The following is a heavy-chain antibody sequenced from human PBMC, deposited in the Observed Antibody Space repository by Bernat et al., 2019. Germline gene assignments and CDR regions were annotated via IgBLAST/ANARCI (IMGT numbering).Heavy chain of an antibody. CDR2: INPNSGGT. D-gene: IGHD2-2*01. J-gene: IGHJ5*02. CDR3: ARVRCSSTSCYFPWFDP. V-gene: IGHV1-2*06. CDR1: GYTFTGYY. Sequence: QVQLVQSGAEVKKPGASVKVSCKASGYTFTGYYMHWVRQAPGQGLEWMGRINPNSGGTNYAQKFQGRVTMTRDTPISTAYMELSRLRSDDTAVYYCARVRCSSTSCYFPWFDPWGQGTLVTVSS.